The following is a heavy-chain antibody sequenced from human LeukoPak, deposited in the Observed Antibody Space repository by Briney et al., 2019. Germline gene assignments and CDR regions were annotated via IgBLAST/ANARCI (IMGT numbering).Heavy chain of an antibody. J-gene: IGHJ4*02. Sequence: GGSLRLSCAASGFTVSSNYMSWVRQAPGKGLEWVSVIYTGGSTYYADSVKGRFTISRDNSKNTLYLQMNSLRAEDTAVYYCATMWLGIAAARNFDYWGQGTLVTVSS. V-gene: IGHV3-66*01. CDR3: ATMWLGIAAARNFDY. D-gene: IGHD6-13*01. CDR2: IYTGGST. CDR1: GFTVSSNY.